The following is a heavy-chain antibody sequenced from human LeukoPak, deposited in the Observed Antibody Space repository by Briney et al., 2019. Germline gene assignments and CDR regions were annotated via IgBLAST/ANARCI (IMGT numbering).Heavy chain of an antibody. J-gene: IGHJ4*02. CDR1: GFTFSSHS. CDR3: ARGAYYYED. V-gene: IGHV3-48*01. Sequence: GGSLRLSCAASGFTFSSHSMNWVRQAPGKGLEWVSYISSSSSTIYYADSVKGRFTISRDNAKNSLYLQMNSLRTEDTAVYYCARGAYYYEDWGQGTLVTVSS. D-gene: IGHD3-22*01. CDR2: ISSSSSTI.